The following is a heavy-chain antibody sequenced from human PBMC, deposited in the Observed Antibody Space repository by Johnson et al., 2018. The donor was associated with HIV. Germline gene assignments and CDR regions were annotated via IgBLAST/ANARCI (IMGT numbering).Heavy chain of an antibody. CDR3: ARDLTWVFTSGFFGAFDI. Sequence: VQLVESGGGLVQPGGSLRLSCAASGFTFSDYYMSWVRQAPGKGLEWVSVIDTAGSTYDADSVKGRFTISRDISKNTLYLQMNSLRAEDTAVYYCARDLTWVFTSGFFGAFDIWGQGTMVTVSS. J-gene: IGHJ3*02. V-gene: IGHV3-66*01. CDR1: GFTFSDYY. D-gene: IGHD7-27*01. CDR2: IDTAGST.